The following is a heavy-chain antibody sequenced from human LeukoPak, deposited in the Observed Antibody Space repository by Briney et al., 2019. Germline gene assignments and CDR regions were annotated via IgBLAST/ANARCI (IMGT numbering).Heavy chain of an antibody. CDR2: INPSGGST. J-gene: IGHJ4*02. V-gene: IGHV1-46*01. D-gene: IGHD6-19*01. Sequence: GASVKVSCKASGYTFTGYYMHWVRQAPGQGLEWMGIINPSGGSTSYAQKFQGRVTMTRDMSTSTVYMELSSLRSEDTAVYYCARFVPPSGSGWYYFDYWGQGTLVTVSS. CDR3: ARFVPPSGSGWYYFDY. CDR1: GYTFTGYY.